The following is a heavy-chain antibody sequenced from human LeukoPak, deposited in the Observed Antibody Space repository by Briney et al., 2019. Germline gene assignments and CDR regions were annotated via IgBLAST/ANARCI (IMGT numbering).Heavy chain of an antibody. J-gene: IGHJ4*02. CDR2: ISAYNGNT. CDR3: AREKNSYGYIHYFDY. Sequence: GASVKVSCKASGYTFTSYGISWVRQAPGQGLEWMGWISAYNGNTNYAQKLQGRVTMTTDTSTSTAYMELRSLRSDDTAVYYCAREKNSYGYIHYFDYWGQRTLVTVSS. CDR1: GYTFTSYG. D-gene: IGHD5-18*01. V-gene: IGHV1-18*04.